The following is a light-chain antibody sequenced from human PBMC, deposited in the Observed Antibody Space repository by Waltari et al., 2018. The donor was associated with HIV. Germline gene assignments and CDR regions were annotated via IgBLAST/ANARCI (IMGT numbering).Light chain of an antibody. J-gene: IGLJ3*02. Sequence: QSALTQPASVSGSPGQSITISCTGTSSDVGSYNLVSWYQQHPGKAPKLIIYEVSKRPSGVSNRFSGSKSGKTASLTIAGLQAEEEADYYCCSYAGSSTLVFGGGTKLTVL. V-gene: IGLV2-23*02. CDR3: CSYAGSSTLV. CDR1: SSDVGSYNL. CDR2: EVS.